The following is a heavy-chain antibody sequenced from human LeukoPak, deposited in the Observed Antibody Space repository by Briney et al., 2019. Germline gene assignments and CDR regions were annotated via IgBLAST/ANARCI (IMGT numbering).Heavy chain of an antibody. Sequence: ASVEVPCKASGYTFTSYGISWVRRAPGQGLEWMGWISAYNGNTNYAQKLQGRVTMTTDTSTSTAYMELRSLRSDDTAVYYCARGGLDILTGRPTDAFDIWGQGTMVTVSS. CDR1: GYTFTSYG. CDR2: ISAYNGNT. CDR3: ARGGLDILTGRPTDAFDI. J-gene: IGHJ3*02. D-gene: IGHD3-9*01. V-gene: IGHV1-18*01.